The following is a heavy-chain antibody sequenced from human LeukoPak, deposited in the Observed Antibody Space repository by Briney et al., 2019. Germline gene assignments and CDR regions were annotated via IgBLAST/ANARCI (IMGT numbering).Heavy chain of an antibody. CDR3: ARVGFCGGDCHGAFDI. J-gene: IGHJ3*02. Sequence: KSSETLSLTCAVSGGSISSGGYAWSWIRQPPGKGLEWIGYIYDSGSTHYNPSLKSRVTISVDRSENQFSLKLSSVTAADTAVYYCARVGFCGGDCHGAFDIWGQGTMVTVSS. D-gene: IGHD2-21*02. CDR1: GGSISSGGYA. V-gene: IGHV4-30-2*01. CDR2: IYDSGST.